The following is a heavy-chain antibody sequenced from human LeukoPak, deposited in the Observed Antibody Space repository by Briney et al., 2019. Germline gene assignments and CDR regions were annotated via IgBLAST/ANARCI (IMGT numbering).Heavy chain of an antibody. CDR1: GYIFTSYG. J-gene: IGHJ4*02. D-gene: IGHD1-26*01. CDR2: ISAYNGNT. CDR3: ARGAAIVGATKGGDY. V-gene: IGHV1-18*01. Sequence: GASVKVSCKASGYIFTSYGISWVRQAPGQGLEWMGWISAYNGNTNYAQKLQGRVTMTTDTSTSTAYMELRSLRSDDTAVYYCARGAAIVGATKGGDYWGQGTLVTVSS.